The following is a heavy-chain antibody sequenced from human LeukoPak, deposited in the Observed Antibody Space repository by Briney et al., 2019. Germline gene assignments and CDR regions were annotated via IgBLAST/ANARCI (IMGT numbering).Heavy chain of an antibody. D-gene: IGHD6-13*01. CDR3: AREESQKAATSMWDYYYYYYMDV. Sequence: SETLSLTCTVSGGSISSGSYYWNWIRQPAGKGLEWIGRIYSSGSTNYNPSLKSRVTISVDTSKIQFSLNLSSVTAADTAVYYCAREESQKAATSMWDYYYYYYMDVWGKGTTVTVSS. J-gene: IGHJ6*03. CDR1: GGSISSGSYY. CDR2: IYSSGST. V-gene: IGHV4-61*02.